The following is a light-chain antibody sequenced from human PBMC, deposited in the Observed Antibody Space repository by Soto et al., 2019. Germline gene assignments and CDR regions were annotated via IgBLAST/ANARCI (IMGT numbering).Light chain of an antibody. Sequence: DIQMTQSPSSLSASVGDRVTITCQASQDIGYYLNWYQQRPGKAPKLLISEASNLGTGVPSRFRGGGSETTFTFTISILQPEDLATSYCQQFENLPITFGQGTRLEIK. CDR1: QDIGYY. V-gene: IGKV1-33*01. J-gene: IGKJ5*01. CDR3: QQFENLPIT. CDR2: EAS.